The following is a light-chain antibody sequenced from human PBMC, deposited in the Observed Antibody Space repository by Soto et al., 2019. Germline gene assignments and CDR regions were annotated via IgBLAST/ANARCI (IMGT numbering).Light chain of an antibody. Sequence: QSVLTQPASVSGSPGQSITISCTGTSSDVGSYNLVSWYQQHPGKAPKLMIYEVSKRPSGVSNRFSGSKSGNTASLTISGLQAEDEADYYCCSYAGSSSYVFGTGTTLTVL. J-gene: IGLJ1*01. CDR3: CSYAGSSSYV. V-gene: IGLV2-23*02. CDR2: EVS. CDR1: SSDVGSYNL.